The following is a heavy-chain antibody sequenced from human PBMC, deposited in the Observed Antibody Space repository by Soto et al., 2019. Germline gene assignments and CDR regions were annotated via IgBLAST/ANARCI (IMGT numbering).Heavy chain of an antibody. CDR3: AHIVVRRWFDF. Sequence: QLTLKESGPPLVKPTQTLTLTCTFSGFSLSTRGVGVGWIRQPPGKPLEGLALIYWDDDKRYSPSLKTRLTITKDTSKHQVVLTMTNMDPVDTATYSCAHIVVRRWFDFWGQGTLVTVSS. V-gene: IGHV2-5*02. CDR2: IYWDDDK. J-gene: IGHJ4*02. CDR1: GFSLSTRGVG.